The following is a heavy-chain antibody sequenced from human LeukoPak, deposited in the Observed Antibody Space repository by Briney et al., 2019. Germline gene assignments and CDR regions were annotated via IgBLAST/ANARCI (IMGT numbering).Heavy chain of an antibody. CDR1: GFTVSSNY. Sequence: GGSLTLSCAASGFTVSSNYMSWVRQAPGKGLKWVSVIYSGGSTYYADSVKGRFTISRDSSKNTLYLQMNSLRAEYTAVYYCARVISPYSYDSSGPDYWGQGTLVTVSS. CDR3: ARVISPYSYDSSGPDY. D-gene: IGHD3-22*01. J-gene: IGHJ4*02. CDR2: IYSGGST. V-gene: IGHV3-53*01.